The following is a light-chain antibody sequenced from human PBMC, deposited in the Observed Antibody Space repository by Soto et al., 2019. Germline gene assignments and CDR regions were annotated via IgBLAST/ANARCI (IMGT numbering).Light chain of an antibody. CDR2: GVS. Sequence: EIVMTQSQASLSVSPGERATLSCRASQSVSSNLAWYQQKPGQAPRLLISGVSTRATGIPARFSGSGSGTEFTLTISSLQSEDFAVYFCQQYYKWPPYTFGQGTKVEIK. CDR3: QQYYKWPPYT. CDR1: QSVSSN. J-gene: IGKJ2*01. V-gene: IGKV3-15*01.